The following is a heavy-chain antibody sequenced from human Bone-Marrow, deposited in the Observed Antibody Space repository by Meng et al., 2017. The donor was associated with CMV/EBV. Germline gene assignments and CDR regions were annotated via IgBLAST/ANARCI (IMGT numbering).Heavy chain of an antibody. Sequence: SLKISCAASGSTFDDYAMHWVRQAPGKGLEWVSGISWNSGSIGYADSVKGRFTISRDNAKNSLYLQRNSLRAEDTALYYCAKDMGGGFWSGDYYYGMDVWGQGTTVTVSS. D-gene: IGHD3-3*01. CDR2: ISWNSGSI. V-gene: IGHV3-9*01. J-gene: IGHJ6*02. CDR3: AKDMGGGFWSGDYYYGMDV. CDR1: GSTFDDYA.